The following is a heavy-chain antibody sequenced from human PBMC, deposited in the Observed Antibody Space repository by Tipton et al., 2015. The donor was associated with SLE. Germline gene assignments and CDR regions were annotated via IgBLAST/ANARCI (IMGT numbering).Heavy chain of an antibody. CDR1: GGSIGSSSYY. CDR2: IYYSGST. V-gene: IGHV4-39*07. J-gene: IGHJ2*01. D-gene: IGHD7-27*01. CDR3: AVNWGAWYFDL. Sequence: GSLRLSCTVSGGSIGSSSYYWGWIRQPPGKGLEWIGSIYYSGSTYCNPSLKSRVTISVDTSKNQFSLKLSSVTAADTAVYYCAVNWGAWYFDLWGRGTLVTVSS.